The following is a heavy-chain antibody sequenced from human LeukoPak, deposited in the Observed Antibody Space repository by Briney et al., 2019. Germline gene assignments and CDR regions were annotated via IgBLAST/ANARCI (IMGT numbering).Heavy chain of an antibody. Sequence: GASVKVSCKASGYTFTSYGISWVRQAPGQGLEWMGWISAYNGNTNYAQKLQGRVTMTTDTSTSTAYMELRSLRSDDTAVYYCARRYYSSSWYYFDYWGQGTLVTVSS. CDR2: ISAYNGNT. CDR3: ARRYYSSSWYYFDY. J-gene: IGHJ4*02. V-gene: IGHV1-18*01. CDR1: GYTFTSYG. D-gene: IGHD6-13*01.